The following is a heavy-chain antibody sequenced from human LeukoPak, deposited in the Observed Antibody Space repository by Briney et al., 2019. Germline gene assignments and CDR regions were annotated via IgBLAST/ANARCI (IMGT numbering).Heavy chain of an antibody. CDR2: IYYSGST. Sequence: SETLSLTCTVSGGSISSYYWSWIRQPPGKGLEWIGYIYYSGSTNYNPSLKSRVTISVDTSKNQFSLKLSSVTAADTAVYYCARLGRFRNWLDPWGQGTLVTVSS. J-gene: IGHJ5*02. CDR1: GGSISSYY. V-gene: IGHV4-59*08. CDR3: ARLGRFRNWLDP. D-gene: IGHD3-3*01.